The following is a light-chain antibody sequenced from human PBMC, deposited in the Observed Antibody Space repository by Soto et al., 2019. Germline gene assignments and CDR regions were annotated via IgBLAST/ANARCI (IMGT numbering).Light chain of an antibody. Sequence: DIPMTQFPSSVSASVGDSVAITCRASQIISNWVAWYQQKPGTAPRLMIYAATTLNSGVPSRFSGRRSGTDFTLTIPDLQPEDFAIYYCQQAYSFPFTFGPGTKVDLK. J-gene: IGKJ3*01. CDR1: QIISNW. CDR2: AAT. CDR3: QQAYSFPFT. V-gene: IGKV1-12*01.